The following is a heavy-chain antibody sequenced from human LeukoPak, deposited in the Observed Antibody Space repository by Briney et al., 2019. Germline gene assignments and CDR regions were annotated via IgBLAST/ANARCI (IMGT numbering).Heavy chain of an antibody. Sequence: PSETLSLTCAVYGGSFSGYYWSWIRQPPGKGLEWSGEINHSGSTNYNPSLKRRRTISVEAFNNQFSLTLVSVTAADTAVYYCARRPGGYYDTSGILEYFDYWGQGILVTVSS. CDR1: GGSFSGYY. CDR2: INHSGST. D-gene: IGHD3-22*01. J-gene: IGHJ4*02. CDR3: ARRPGGYYDTSGILEYFDY. V-gene: IGHV4-34*01.